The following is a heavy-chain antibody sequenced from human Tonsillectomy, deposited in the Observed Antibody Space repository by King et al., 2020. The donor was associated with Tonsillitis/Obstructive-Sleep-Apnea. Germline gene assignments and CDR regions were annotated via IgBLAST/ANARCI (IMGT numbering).Heavy chain of an antibody. CDR2: IYYSGST. Sequence: VQLQESGPGLVKPSETLSLTCTVSGGSISSYYWSWIRQPPGKGLEWIGYIYYSGSTNYNPSLKSRVTISVDTSKNQFSLKLSSVTAADTAVYYCARVVPAVIGLLDAFDIWGQGTMVTVSS. CDR3: ARVVPAVIGLLDAFDI. CDR1: GGSISSYY. V-gene: IGHV4-59*08. D-gene: IGHD2-2*01. J-gene: IGHJ3*02.